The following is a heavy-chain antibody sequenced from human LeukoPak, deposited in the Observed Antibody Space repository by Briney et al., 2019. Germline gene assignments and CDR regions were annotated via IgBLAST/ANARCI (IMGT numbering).Heavy chain of an antibody. CDR1: GYTFTSYD. CDR2: INPNSGGT. CDR3: ARDSVRALGWFDP. D-gene: IGHD3-10*01. Sequence: ASVKVSCKASGYTFTSYDINWVRQAPGQGLEWMGWINPNSGGTNYAQKFQGRVTMTRDTSISTAYMELSRLRSDDTAVYYCARDSVRALGWFDPWGQGTLVTVSS. V-gene: IGHV1-2*02. J-gene: IGHJ5*02.